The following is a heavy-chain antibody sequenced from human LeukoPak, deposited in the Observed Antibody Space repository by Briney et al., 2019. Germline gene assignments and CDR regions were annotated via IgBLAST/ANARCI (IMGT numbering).Heavy chain of an antibody. J-gene: IGHJ4*02. V-gene: IGHV4-39*01. Sequence: SETLSLTCTVSGGSISSSSYYWGWIRQPPGKGLEWIGSIYYSGSTYYNPSLKSRVTISVDTSKNQFSLKLSSVTAADTAVYYCALETTMIVAHGGIFDFRGQGTLVTVSS. CDR2: IYYSGST. CDR1: GGSISSSSYY. CDR3: ALETTMIVAHGGIFDF. D-gene: IGHD3-22*01.